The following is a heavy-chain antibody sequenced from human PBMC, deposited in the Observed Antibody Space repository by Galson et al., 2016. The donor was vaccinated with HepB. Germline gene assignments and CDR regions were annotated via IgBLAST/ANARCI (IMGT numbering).Heavy chain of an antibody. J-gene: IGHJ2*01. D-gene: IGHD2-21*02. Sequence: SLRLSCAVFGFNLNSYSMNWVRQAPGTGLEWISYITSSSSLIFYADSVKGRFTISRDNARNSLYLQMNILRDEDTAVYYCARDPYCGGDCNSPRYFDLWGRGTLVTVSS. V-gene: IGHV3-48*02. CDR2: ITSSSSLI. CDR1: GFNLNSYS. CDR3: ARDPYCGGDCNSPRYFDL.